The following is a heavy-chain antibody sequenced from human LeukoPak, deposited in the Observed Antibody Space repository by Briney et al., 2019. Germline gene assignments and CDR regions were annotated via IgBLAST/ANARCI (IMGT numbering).Heavy chain of an antibody. D-gene: IGHD1-26*01. J-gene: IGHJ4*02. CDR3: ATDRNSGKYYDY. CDR1: GLRFRNYG. Sequence: GRSLRLSCAASGLRFRNYGMHWVRQAPGEGLEWVAVIWYDGSNQYYVDSVKGRFTVSRDNAKNTLYLQMNSLRAEDTAVYYCATDRNSGKYYDYWGQGTLVTVSS. CDR2: IWYDGSNQ. V-gene: IGHV3-33*01.